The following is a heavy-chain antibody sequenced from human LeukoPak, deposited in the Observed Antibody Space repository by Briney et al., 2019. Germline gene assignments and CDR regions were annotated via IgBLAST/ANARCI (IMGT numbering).Heavy chain of an antibody. D-gene: IGHD5-18*01. J-gene: IGHJ4*02. V-gene: IGHV4-38-2*02. CDR3: AAVSLPINFIQGVYFDF. Sequence: SETLSLTCTVSGYSISSGYYWGWIRQPPGKGLEWIGNISNIGRTNYNPSLESRISISVDTSKNQISLRLRSVTTADTAVYYCAAVSLPINFIQGVYFDFWGQGSLVTVSS. CDR2: ISNIGRT. CDR1: GYSISSGYY.